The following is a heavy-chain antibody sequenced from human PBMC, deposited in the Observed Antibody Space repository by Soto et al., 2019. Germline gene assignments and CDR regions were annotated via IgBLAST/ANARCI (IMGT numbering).Heavy chain of an antibody. Sequence: GGSLRLSCAASGFTFSRYWMHWVRQAPGKGLVWVSRINPDGSTTNYADSVKGRFTISRDSAKNTLHLQVNSARVEDTAVYYCARGGADTAMAHDYWGQGTLGTVS. CDR1: GFTFSRYW. D-gene: IGHD5-18*01. CDR3: ARGGADTAMAHDY. CDR2: INPDGSTT. V-gene: IGHV3-74*01. J-gene: IGHJ4*02.